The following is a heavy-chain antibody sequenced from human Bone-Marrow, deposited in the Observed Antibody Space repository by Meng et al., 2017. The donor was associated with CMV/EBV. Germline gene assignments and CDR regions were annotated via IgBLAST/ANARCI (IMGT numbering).Heavy chain of an antibody. V-gene: IGHV4-4*02. CDR1: GGSISSSNW. Sequence: GSLRLSCAVSGGSISSSNWWSWVRQPPGKGLEWIGNIYHSGSTYYNPSLKSRVTISLDTSKNQFSLKLSSVTAADTAVYYCARDRQLVRYFADWGPGNLVNIAS. D-gene: IGHD6-13*01. J-gene: IGHJ4*02. CDR2: IYHSGST. CDR3: ARDRQLVRYFAD.